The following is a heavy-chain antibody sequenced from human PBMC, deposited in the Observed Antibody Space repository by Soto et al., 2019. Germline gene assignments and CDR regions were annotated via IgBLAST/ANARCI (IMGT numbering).Heavy chain of an antibody. CDR1: GFTFSSYA. D-gene: IGHD1-26*01. J-gene: IGHJ3*02. V-gene: IGHV3-30*04. CDR3: ARDGYSGSYLRAFDI. CDR2: ISYDGSNK. Sequence: GGSLRLSCAASGFTFSSYAMHWVRQAPGKGLEWVAVISYDGSNKYYAASVKGRFTISRDNSKNTLYLQMNSLRAEDTAVYYCARDGYSGSYLRAFDIWGQGTMVTVSS.